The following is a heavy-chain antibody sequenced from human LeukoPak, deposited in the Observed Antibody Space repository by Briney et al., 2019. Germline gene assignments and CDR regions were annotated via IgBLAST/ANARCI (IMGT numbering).Heavy chain of an antibody. CDR2: ISSSSSYI. CDR1: GFTSSSYS. CDR3: ARGSSGYSYGYDY. D-gene: IGHD5-18*01. V-gene: IGHV3-21*01. J-gene: IGHJ4*02. Sequence: GGSLRLSCAASGFTSSSYSMNWVRQAPGKGLEWVSSISSSSSYIYYADSVKGRFTISRDNAKNSLYLQMNSLRAEDTAVYYCARGSSGYSYGYDYWGQGTLVTVSS.